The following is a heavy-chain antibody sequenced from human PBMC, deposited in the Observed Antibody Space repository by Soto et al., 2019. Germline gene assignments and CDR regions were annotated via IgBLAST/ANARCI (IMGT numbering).Heavy chain of an antibody. V-gene: IGHV1-18*04. J-gene: IGHJ5*02. CDR3: AACTGPKCDRGRAWFAP. CDR1: GYTFSNYG. Sequence: QVQLVQSGAEVKKPGASVKVSCTSSGYTFSNYGITWVRQAPGQGLEWMGWISTYNGNTNYAKKVQGRVTMTIDTSPRTAYTELRSLSSADTDMYYCAACTGPKCDRGRAWFAPWGQGTLVTVS. CDR2: ISTYNGNT. D-gene: IGHD2-8*02.